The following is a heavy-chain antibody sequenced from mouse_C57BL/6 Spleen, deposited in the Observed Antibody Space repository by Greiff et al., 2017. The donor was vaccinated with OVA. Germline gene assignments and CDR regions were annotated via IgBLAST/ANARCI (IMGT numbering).Heavy chain of an antibody. D-gene: IGHD2-1*01. CDR1: GFTFSDYG. V-gene: IGHV5-17*01. CDR2: ISSGSSTI. J-gene: IGHJ2*01. Sequence: DVHLVESGGGLVKPGGSLKLSCAASGFTFSDYGMHWVRQAPEKGLEWVAYISSGSSTIYYADTVKGRFTISRDNAKNTLFLQMTSLRSEDTAMYYCARDLYPYYFDYWGQGTTLTVSS. CDR3: ARDLYPYYFDY.